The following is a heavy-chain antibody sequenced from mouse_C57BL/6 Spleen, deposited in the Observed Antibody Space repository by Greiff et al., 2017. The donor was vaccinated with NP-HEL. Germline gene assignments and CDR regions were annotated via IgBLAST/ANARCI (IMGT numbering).Heavy chain of an antibody. Sequence: VQLVESGAELARPGASVKLSCKASGFTFTSYGISWVKQRTGQGLEWIGEIYPRSGNTYYNEKFKGKATLTADKSSSTAYMELRSLTSEDSAVYFCARWLLRRDFDYWGQGTTLTVSS. CDR3: ARWLLRRDFDY. J-gene: IGHJ2*01. CDR1: GFTFTSYG. V-gene: IGHV1-81*01. D-gene: IGHD2-3*01. CDR2: IYPRSGNT.